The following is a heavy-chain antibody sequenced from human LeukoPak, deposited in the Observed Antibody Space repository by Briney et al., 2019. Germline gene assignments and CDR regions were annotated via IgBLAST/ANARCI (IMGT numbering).Heavy chain of an antibody. CDR3: ASREYDSTNYYLYYFDF. V-gene: IGHV1-69*04. Sequence: SVKVSCKASGGTFSSFAFSWVRQAPGQGLDWMGRIIPILDIANYAQNFQGRVTITADKSTCTAYMEVSSLRSEDTAVYYCASREYDSTNYYLYYFDFWGQGTLVTVSS. D-gene: IGHD3-22*01. J-gene: IGHJ4*02. CDR1: GGTFSSFA. CDR2: IIPILDIA.